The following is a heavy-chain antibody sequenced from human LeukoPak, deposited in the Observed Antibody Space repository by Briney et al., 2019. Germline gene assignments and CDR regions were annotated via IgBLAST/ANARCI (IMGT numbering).Heavy chain of an antibody. CDR3: ARGVGRYCSSTSCPRKFDY. CDR2: INHSGST. Sequence: SETLSLTCTVSGGSISSANYYWSWIRQPPGKGLEWIGEINHSGSTNYNPSLKSRVTISVDTSKNQFSLKLSSVTAADTAVYYCARGVGRYCSSTSCPRKFDYWGQGTLVTVSS. CDR1: GGSISSANYY. D-gene: IGHD2-2*01. V-gene: IGHV4-39*07. J-gene: IGHJ4*02.